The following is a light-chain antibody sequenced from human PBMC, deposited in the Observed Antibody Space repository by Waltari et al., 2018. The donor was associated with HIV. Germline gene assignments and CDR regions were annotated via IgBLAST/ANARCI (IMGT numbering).Light chain of an antibody. CDR3: CSFAGSYTWL. Sequence: QSALTQPRSVSGSPGQSVTIYCTGTSSDVGGYNYVSWYQQLPGKAPKLMIYDLTERPSGVPDRFSGSKSGNTASLTISGLQAEDEADYYCCSFAGSYTWLFGGGTKLTVL. V-gene: IGLV2-11*01. J-gene: IGLJ2*01. CDR2: DLT. CDR1: SSDVGGYNY.